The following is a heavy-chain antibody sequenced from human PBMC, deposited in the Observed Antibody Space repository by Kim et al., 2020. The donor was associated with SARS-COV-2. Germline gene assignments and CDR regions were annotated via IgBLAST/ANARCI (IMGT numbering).Heavy chain of an antibody. CDR1: GGSFSGYF. CDR3: ARGVDPKYYSTLVRGATRGWFDP. V-gene: IGHV4-34*01. D-gene: IGHD3-10*01. CDR2: INHYGSP. J-gene: IGHJ5*02. Sequence: SETLSLTCAVYGGSFSGYFWTWIRQPPGKGLEWIAEINHYGSPKYNSSLKSRLTIAVDTSKNQFSLKLSSVQAADTAVYYCARGVDPKYYSTLVRGATRGWFDPWGQGTLVVVSS.